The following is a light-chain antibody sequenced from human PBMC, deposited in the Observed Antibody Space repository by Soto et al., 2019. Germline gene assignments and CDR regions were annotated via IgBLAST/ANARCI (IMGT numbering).Light chain of an antibody. J-gene: IGKJ1*01. CDR2: QVS. CDR3: VQGTHWPWT. Sequence: DVVMTQSPLSLSVTLGQPASISCRSSQGLVYSDGNTFLNWFHQRPGQSPRRLIYQVSNRDSGVPDRFRGSGSGTDYTRTISGVEAEDVGIYYCVQGTHWPWTFGQGTKVEIK. V-gene: IGKV2-30*01. CDR1: QGLVYSDGNTF.